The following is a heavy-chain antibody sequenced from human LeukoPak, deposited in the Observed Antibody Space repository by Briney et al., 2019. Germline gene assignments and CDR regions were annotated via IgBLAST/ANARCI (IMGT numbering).Heavy chain of an antibody. V-gene: IGHV4-39*01. D-gene: IGHD4-23*01. Sequence: PSETLSLTCTVSGGSISSSSYYWGWIRQPPGKGLEWIGSIYYSGSTYYNPSLKSRVTISVDTSKNQFSLKLSSVTAADTAVYYCARHDYGGNSHFDYWGQGTLVTVSS. J-gene: IGHJ4*02. CDR2: IYYSGST. CDR3: ARHDYGGNSHFDY. CDR1: GGSISSSSYY.